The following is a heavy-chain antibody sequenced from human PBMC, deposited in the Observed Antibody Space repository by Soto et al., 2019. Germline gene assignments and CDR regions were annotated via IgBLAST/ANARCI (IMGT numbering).Heavy chain of an antibody. D-gene: IGHD5-12*01. V-gene: IGHV5-51*01. J-gene: IGHJ4*02. CDR1: GYDFARTW. CDR3: ARLVGAYDSYFDH. Sequence: RGESLKISCKASGYDFARTWIGWVRQLPGKGLDWLGIIYPGDSETSYSPSFRGKVTFSVDMSISTAYLQWSTLKTSDIAIYYCARLVGAYDSYFDHWGQGTRVTVS. CDR2: IYPGDSET.